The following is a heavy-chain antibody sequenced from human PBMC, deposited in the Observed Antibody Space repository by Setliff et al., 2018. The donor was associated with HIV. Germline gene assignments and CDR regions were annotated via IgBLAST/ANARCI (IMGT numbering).Heavy chain of an antibody. D-gene: IGHD3-10*01. V-gene: IGHV4-39*01. CDR2: IYYDGST. CDR1: GGSISTSSYY. CDR3: ATYADRESNRFDP. J-gene: IGHJ5*02. Sequence: PSETLSLTCTVSGGSISTSSYYWGWIRQSPGKGLEWIGTIYYDGSTYYNPSLKSRVTISVDTSKNQFSLKLSSVTAADTAVYYCATYADRESNRFDPWVPETLLVTVSS.